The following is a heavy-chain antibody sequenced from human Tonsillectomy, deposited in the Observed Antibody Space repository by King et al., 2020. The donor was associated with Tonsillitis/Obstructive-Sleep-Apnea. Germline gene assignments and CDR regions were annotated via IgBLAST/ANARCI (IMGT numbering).Heavy chain of an antibody. D-gene: IGHD3-22*01. V-gene: IGHV1-69*10. Sequence: VQLVQSGAEVKKPGSSVKVSCKASGGTFSSYAISWVRQAPGQGLEWMGGIIPILGIANYAQKFQGRVTITADKSTSTAYMELSRLRSEDTAVYYFARGGSGYYYFGYWGQGTLVTVSS. CDR1: GGTFSSYA. J-gene: IGHJ4*02. CDR2: IIPILGIA. CDR3: ARGGSGYYYFGY.